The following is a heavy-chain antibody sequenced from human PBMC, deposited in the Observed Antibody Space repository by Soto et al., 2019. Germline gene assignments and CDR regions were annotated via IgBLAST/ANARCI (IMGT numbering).Heavy chain of an antibody. CDR1: DGSFSDYY. Sequence: XETLSLTCTVYDGSFSDYYWNWIRQPPGKGLEWIGVINHSGSTYYNPSLQSRVTMSLDTSKNQFSPKLSSVTAADTAVYYCARGRDAHKSGYWGQGTLVTVSS. V-gene: IGHV4-34*01. CDR2: INHSGST. D-gene: IGHD1-26*01. CDR3: ARGRDAHKSGY. J-gene: IGHJ4*02.